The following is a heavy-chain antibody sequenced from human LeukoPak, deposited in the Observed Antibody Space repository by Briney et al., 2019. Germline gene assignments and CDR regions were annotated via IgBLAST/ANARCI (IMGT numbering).Heavy chain of an antibody. J-gene: IGHJ3*01. D-gene: IGHD1-14*01. V-gene: IGHV3-15*01. CDR1: GFNFNGVW. Sequence: GGSLRLSCAASGFNFNGVWMSWVRQAPGRGLEGVGRRTSNGRKTDYPPPVEDRFTISRDASINTLYLQMNSLKTEDTAVYYCATFNQRDAFDFWGQGTMVTVSS. CDR2: RTSNGRKT. CDR3: ATFNQRDAFDF.